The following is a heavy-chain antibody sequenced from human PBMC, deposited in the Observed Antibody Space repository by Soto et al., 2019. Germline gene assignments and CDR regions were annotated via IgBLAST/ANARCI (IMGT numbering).Heavy chain of an antibody. V-gene: IGHV1-69*01. CDR1: GGTFGSPG. CDR3: ARERSVGYCITTTCPKPFYYYAMDV. D-gene: IGHD2-2*01. J-gene: IGHJ6*02. Sequence: KVACQGPGGTFGSPGIARGGQGPGQRAGWEGGGIPIFGTPDYAQNFQGRVTITADESTRTASMELSSLRSDDTAVYYCARERSVGYCITTTCPKPFYYYAMDVWGQGTTVTVSS. CDR2: GIPIFGTP.